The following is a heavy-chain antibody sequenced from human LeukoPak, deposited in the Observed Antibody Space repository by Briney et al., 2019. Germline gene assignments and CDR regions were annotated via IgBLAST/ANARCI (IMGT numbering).Heavy chain of an antibody. CDR1: GGTFSRYA. V-gene: IGHV1-69*13. CDR3: ASRTDSGYDLALDY. J-gene: IGHJ4*01. CDR2: IIPIFGTA. D-gene: IGHD5-12*01. Sequence: ASVKVSCMASGGTFSRYAISWVRRAPGQGLEWMGGIIPIFGTANYAQKFQGRVTITADESTSTAYMELSSLRSEDTAVYYCASRTDSGYDLALDYWGHGTLVTVSS.